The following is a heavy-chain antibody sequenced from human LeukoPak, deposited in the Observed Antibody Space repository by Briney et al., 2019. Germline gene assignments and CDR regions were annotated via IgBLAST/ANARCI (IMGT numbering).Heavy chain of an antibody. CDR3: ARGQSGYTSSWPDY. CDR1: GFTFSNSA. V-gene: IGHV3-30-3*01. J-gene: IGHJ4*02. Sequence: GGSLRLSCAASGFTFSNSAMHWVRQAPGKGLEWVAVISYDGSNEYYADSVRGRFTVSRDNSKNTLLLHMDSLRAEDSAVYYCARGQSGYTSSWPDYWGQGTLVTVSS. D-gene: IGHD6-13*01. CDR2: ISYDGSNE.